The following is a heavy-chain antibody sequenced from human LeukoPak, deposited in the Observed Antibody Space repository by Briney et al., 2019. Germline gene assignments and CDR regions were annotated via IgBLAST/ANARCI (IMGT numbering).Heavy chain of an antibody. CDR3: AAPSPLLRSDSSSPRAFFYMDV. Sequence: SVKVSCKASGFTFTSSAVQWVRQARGQRLEWIGWIVVGSGNTNYAQKFQERVTITRDMSTSTAYMELSSLRSEDTAVYYCAAPSPLLRSDSSSPRAFFYMDVWGKGTTVTVSS. D-gene: IGHD6-6*01. J-gene: IGHJ6*03. CDR2: IVVGSGNT. CDR1: GFTFTSSA. V-gene: IGHV1-58*01.